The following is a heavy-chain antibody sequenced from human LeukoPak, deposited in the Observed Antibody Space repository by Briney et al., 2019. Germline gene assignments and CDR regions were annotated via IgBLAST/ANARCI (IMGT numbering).Heavy chain of an antibody. Sequence: PGGSLRLSCTASGFTFSDYYMSWIRQAPGKGLEWVSYISSSGSTIYYADSVKGRFTISRDNSKNTLYLQMNSLRAEDTAVYYCARRAGAYSHPYDYWGQGTLVAVSS. CDR2: ISSSGSTI. V-gene: IGHV3-11*01. J-gene: IGHJ4*02. D-gene: IGHD4/OR15-4a*01. CDR1: GFTFSDYY. CDR3: ARRAGAYSHPYDY.